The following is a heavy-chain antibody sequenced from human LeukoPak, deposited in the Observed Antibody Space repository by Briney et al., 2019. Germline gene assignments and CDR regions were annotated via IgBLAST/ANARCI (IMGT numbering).Heavy chain of an antibody. Sequence: SETLSLTCTVSGASITNSRYYWGWIRQPPGRGLEWIESIHSSGSTYYNPSLKSRVTISVDTSKNQFSLKLSSVTAADTAVYFCARGPPTDYYDSSGFYYVFDYWGQGTLVTVSS. V-gene: IGHV4-39*07. CDR3: ARGPPTDYYDSSGFYYVFDY. D-gene: IGHD3-22*01. J-gene: IGHJ4*02. CDR2: IHSSGST. CDR1: GASITNSRYY.